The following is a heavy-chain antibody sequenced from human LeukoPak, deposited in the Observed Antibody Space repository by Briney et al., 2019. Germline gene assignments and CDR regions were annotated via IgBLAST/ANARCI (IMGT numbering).Heavy chain of an antibody. Sequence: PSETLSLTCTVSGGSISSYYWSWIRQPLGKGLEWIGYIYYSGSTNYNPSLKSRVTISVDTSKNQFSLKLSSVTAADTAVYYCARVFRFLEWSHLWFDPWGQGTLVTVSS. D-gene: IGHD3-3*01. V-gene: IGHV4-59*01. CDR2: IYYSGST. CDR3: ARVFRFLEWSHLWFDP. CDR1: GGSISSYY. J-gene: IGHJ5*02.